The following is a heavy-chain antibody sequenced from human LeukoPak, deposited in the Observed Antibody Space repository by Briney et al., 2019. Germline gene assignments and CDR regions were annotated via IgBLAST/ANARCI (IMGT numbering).Heavy chain of an antibody. V-gene: IGHV4-39*01. CDR2: IYYSGST. D-gene: IGHD3-3*01. J-gene: IGHJ6*02. Sequence: SETLSLTCTVSGGSISSSSYYWGWIRQPPGKGLEWIGSIYYSGSTYYNPSLKSRVTITVDTSKNQFSLKLSSATAADTAVYYCASGSSGYLYYYYYGMDVWGQGTTVTVSS. CDR3: ASGSSGYLYYYYYGMDV. CDR1: GGSISSSSYY.